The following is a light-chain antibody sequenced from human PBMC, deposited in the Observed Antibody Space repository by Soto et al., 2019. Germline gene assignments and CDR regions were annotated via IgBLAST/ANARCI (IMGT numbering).Light chain of an antibody. CDR1: QSITSN. Sequence: VLTQSAATVSASAGERATXSCRASQSITSNLAWYQQKPGQAPRLLIYAASTRATGVPARFSGSGSGTEFTLTISSLQSDDYALYYCHLYNIRPYTLSDGTKVET. J-gene: IGKJ4*01. V-gene: IGKV3-15*01. CDR2: AAS. CDR3: HLYNIRPYT.